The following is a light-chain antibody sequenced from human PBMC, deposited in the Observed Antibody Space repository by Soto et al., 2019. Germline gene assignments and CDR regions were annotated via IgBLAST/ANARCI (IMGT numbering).Light chain of an antibody. CDR3: QVWHSSRGV. CDR1: NIGANS. J-gene: IGLJ2*01. V-gene: IGLV3-21*02. Sequence: SYELTQTPSVSVAPGQTARITCGGDNIGANSVHWYQQKPGQAPILVVYDDSDRPSGIPERFSGSNSGNTAALTITRVEGGDEADYYCQVWHSSRGVFGGGTQLTLL. CDR2: DDS.